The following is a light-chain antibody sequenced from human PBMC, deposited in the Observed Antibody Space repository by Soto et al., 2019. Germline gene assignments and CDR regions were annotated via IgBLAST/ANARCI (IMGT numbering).Light chain of an antibody. J-gene: IGLJ7*01. CDR1: SSNIGSNT. Sequence: QSVLTQPPSASGTPGQRVTISCSGSSSNIGSNTVNWYQQLPGTAPKLLIYSNNQRPSGVPDRFSGSKSGTSASLAISGLQSEDEADYYCAAWDDSLNVPAGFGGGTQLTVL. CDR2: SNN. V-gene: IGLV1-44*01. CDR3: AAWDDSLNVPAG.